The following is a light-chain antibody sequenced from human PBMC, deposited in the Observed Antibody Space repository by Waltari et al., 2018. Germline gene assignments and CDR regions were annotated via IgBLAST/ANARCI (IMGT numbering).Light chain of an antibody. V-gene: IGKV1-5*03. CDR1: QSISNW. Sequence: DIQMTQSPSTLSASVGDRVSITCRASQSISNWLAWYQQKPGKAPKLLIYKASNLENGVPSRFSGSGFWTEVTLTISSLQPDDFATYYLQQYNINSPFAFGPGTKVDIK. CDR2: KAS. CDR3: QQYNINSPFA. J-gene: IGKJ3*01.